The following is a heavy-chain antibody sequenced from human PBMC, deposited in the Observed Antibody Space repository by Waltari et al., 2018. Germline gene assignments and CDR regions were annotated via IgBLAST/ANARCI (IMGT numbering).Heavy chain of an antibody. CDR2: INPNSGGT. J-gene: IGHJ3*02. Sequence: QVQLVQSGAEVKKPGASVKVSCKASGYTFTGYYMHWVRQAPGQGLEWMGRINPNSGGTNYAQKVQGRVTMTRDTSISTAYMELSRLRSDDTAVYYCARSKVSAAGTSYDAFDIWGQGTMVIVSS. CDR1: GYTFTGYY. D-gene: IGHD6-13*01. V-gene: IGHV1-2*06. CDR3: ARSKVSAAGTSYDAFDI.